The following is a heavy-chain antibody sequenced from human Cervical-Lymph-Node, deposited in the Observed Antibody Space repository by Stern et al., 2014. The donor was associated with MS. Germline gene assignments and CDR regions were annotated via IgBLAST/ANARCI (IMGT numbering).Heavy chain of an antibody. Sequence: QVQLVQSGAEVKKPGASVKVSCKASGYTFNRYYINWMRQAPGQGLEWMGRISAHSGKTDYAQKCQGRVTMTTDTPTSTAHLELRSLRSDDTAIYYCARAIDLADYWGQGTLVTVSS. CDR1: GYTFNRYY. CDR3: ARAIDLADY. D-gene: IGHD5-24*01. V-gene: IGHV1-18*01. J-gene: IGHJ4*02. CDR2: ISAHSGKT.